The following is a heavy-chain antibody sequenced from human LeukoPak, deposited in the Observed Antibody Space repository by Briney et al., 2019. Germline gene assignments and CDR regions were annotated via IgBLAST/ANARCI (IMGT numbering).Heavy chain of an antibody. Sequence: SVKVSCKASGGAFSDYALNWVRQATGQGLEWMGVFIPILGTANCTQKFQGRVTITADISTNTVYMELSSLRSEDTAVYFCAGIPVFGVVLHQEPVWGKGTTVTVSS. CDR1: GGAFSDYA. J-gene: IGHJ6*03. CDR3: AGIPVFGVVLHQEPV. CDR2: FIPILGTA. D-gene: IGHD3-3*01. V-gene: IGHV1-69*10.